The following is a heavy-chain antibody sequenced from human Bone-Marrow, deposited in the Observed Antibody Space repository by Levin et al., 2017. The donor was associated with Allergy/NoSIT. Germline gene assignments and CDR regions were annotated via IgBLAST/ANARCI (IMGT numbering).Heavy chain of an antibody. CDR3: ARDQVARITIFGVVIYGMDV. V-gene: IGHV4-34*01. Sequence: ASETLSLTCAVYGGSFSGYYWSWIRQPPGKGLEWIGEINHSGSTNYNPSLKSRVTISVDTSKNQFSLKLSSVTAADTAVYYCARDQVARITIFGVVIYGMDVWGQGTTVTVSS. CDR1: GGSFSGYY. D-gene: IGHD3-3*01. CDR2: INHSGST. J-gene: IGHJ6*02.